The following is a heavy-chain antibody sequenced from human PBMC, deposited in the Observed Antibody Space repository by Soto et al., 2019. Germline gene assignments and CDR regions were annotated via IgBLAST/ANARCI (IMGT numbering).Heavy chain of an antibody. CDR2: LIPIFGTA. CDR3: ARDGSGYRSRAAPMDL. J-gene: IGHJ6*02. D-gene: IGHD3-22*01. V-gene: IGHV1-69*01. CDR1: GDTFSSYA. Sequence: QVQLVQSGAEVKKPGSSVKVSCKASGDTFSSYAISWVRQAPGQGLGWMGGLIPIFGTANDAQKFQGRVTITADEPTSTAYMELSSLRSEDTAVYYCARDGSGYRSRAAPMDLWGQGTTVTVSS.